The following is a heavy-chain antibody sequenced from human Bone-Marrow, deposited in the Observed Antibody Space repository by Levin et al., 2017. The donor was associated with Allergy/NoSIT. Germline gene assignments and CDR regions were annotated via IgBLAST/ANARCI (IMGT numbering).Heavy chain of an antibody. D-gene: IGHD6-19*01. J-gene: IGHJ4*02. Sequence: GESLKISCTASGFSFSTYVMHWVRQAPGKGLEWVALISNDGSVKYYADSLKGRFTVSRDNSKNTLYLQMDSLRAEDTALYFCAKDTVPGTTVTPSDYWGQGTRVTVSS. CDR3: AKDTVPGTTVTPSDY. CDR2: ISNDGSVK. V-gene: IGHV3-30*18. CDR1: GFSFSTYV.